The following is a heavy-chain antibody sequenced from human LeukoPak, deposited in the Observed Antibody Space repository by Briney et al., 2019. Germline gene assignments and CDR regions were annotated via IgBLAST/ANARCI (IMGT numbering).Heavy chain of an antibody. Sequence: SETLSLTCSISRGSTRSSSWTWIRQPAGKGLEWIGLVLASGTAIYNPSLKSRVTMSLDTSKSQFSLNVTSVTAADTAVYYCTRVSYFAFWSKPYSSPPGDAFGIWGQGTMVSVSS. J-gene: IGHJ3*02. CDR1: RGSTRSSS. V-gene: IGHV4-4*07. CDR3: TRVSYFAFWSKPYSSPPGDAFGI. CDR2: VLASGTA. D-gene: IGHD3-3*01.